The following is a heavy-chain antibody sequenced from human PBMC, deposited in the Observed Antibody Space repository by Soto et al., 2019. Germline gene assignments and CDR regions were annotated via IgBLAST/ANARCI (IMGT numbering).Heavy chain of an antibody. J-gene: IGHJ6*02. CDR2: IYWNDDK. CDR3: AHSREYSYGLYYYYYGMDV. V-gene: IGHV2-5*01. D-gene: IGHD5-18*01. Sequence: SGPYAGEPTQTLTLTCTFSGFSLSTSGVGVGWIRQPPGKALEWLALIYWNDDKRYSPSLKSRLTITKDTSKNQVVLTMTNMGPVDTATYYCAHSREYSYGLYYYYYGMDVWGQGTTVTVSS. CDR1: GFSLSTSGVG.